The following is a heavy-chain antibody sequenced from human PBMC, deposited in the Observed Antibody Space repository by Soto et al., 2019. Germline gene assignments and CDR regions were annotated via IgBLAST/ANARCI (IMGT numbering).Heavy chain of an antibody. CDR3: ARGASWSPLPLDY. V-gene: IGHV3-74*01. CDR2: ITDDGGSS. D-gene: IGHD1-26*01. J-gene: IGHJ4*02. Sequence: EVQLVESGGGLVQPGGSLRLSCAASGFTFSRYWMHWVRQAPGKGLVWVSRITDDGGSSTYADSVKGRFTISRDNAKNTLYLQMNSLSVDDTAVYYCARGASWSPLPLDYWGQGTLVTVSS. CDR1: GFTFSRYW.